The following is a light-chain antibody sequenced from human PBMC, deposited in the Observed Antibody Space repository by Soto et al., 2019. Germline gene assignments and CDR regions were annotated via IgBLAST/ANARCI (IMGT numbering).Light chain of an antibody. Sequence: QSALTQPPSASGSPGQSVTVSCTGTSSDVGGYNFVSWYQHHPGKAPKLIIYEISKRPSGVPDRFSGSKSGTTASLTVSGLRAEDEADYFCSSYAGNNNYVFGTGTKVTVL. CDR2: EIS. V-gene: IGLV2-8*01. CDR3: SSYAGNNNYV. CDR1: SSDVGGYNF. J-gene: IGLJ1*01.